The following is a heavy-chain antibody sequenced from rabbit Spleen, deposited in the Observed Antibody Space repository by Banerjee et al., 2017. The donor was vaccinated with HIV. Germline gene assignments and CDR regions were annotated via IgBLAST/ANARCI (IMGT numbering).Heavy chain of an antibody. CDR3: ARDTSSSFSSYGMDL. D-gene: IGHD1-1*01. Sequence: QSLEESGGGLVKPGASLTLTCKASGLDFSGDSYDSYMCWVRQAPGKGLEWIACIDSGSSGFTYFASWANGRFTISKTSSTTVTLQMTSLTAADTATYFCARDTSSSFSSYGMDLWGPGTLVTVS. CDR1: GLDFSGDSY. CDR2: IDSGSSGFT. V-gene: IGHV1S40*01. J-gene: IGHJ6*01.